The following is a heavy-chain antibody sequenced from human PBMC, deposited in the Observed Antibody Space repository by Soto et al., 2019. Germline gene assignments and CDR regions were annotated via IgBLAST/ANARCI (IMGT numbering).Heavy chain of an antibody. CDR1: GFTFSSYG. V-gene: IGHV3-30*03. J-gene: IGHJ3*02. D-gene: IGHD5-18*01. CDR3: ATTSHTAMALDAFDI. CDR2: ISYDGSNK. Sequence: QVQLVESGGGVVQPGRSLRLSCAASGFTFSSYGMHWVRQTPGKGLEWVAVISYDGSNKYYADSVKGRFTISRDNSKNTLYLQMNSLRAQDTAVYYCATTSHTAMALDAFDISGQGTMVTVSS.